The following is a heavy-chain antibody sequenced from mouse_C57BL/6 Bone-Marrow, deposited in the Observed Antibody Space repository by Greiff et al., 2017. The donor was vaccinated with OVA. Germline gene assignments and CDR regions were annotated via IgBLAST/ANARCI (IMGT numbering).Heavy chain of an antibody. V-gene: IGHV1-55*01. CDR3: ARPPYYYCGSGGDY. CDR2: IYPGSGST. CDR1: GYTFTSYW. Sequence: QVQLQQPGAELVKPGASVKMSCKASGYTFTSYWITWVKQRPGQGLEWIGDIYPGSGSTNYNEKFKSKATLTVDTSSSTAYMQLSSLTSEDAAVYYCARPPYYYCGSGGDYWGQGTTLTVSS. J-gene: IGHJ2*01. D-gene: IGHD1-1*01.